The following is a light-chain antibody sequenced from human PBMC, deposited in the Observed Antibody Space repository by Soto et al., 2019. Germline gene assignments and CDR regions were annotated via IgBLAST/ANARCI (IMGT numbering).Light chain of an antibody. J-gene: IGKJ5*01. Sequence: EIVLTQSPGTLSLSPGERATLSCRASQSVSGSYLAWYQQKPGQAPRLLIFGASSRATGIPDRFSGSGSGTDFTLTIGRLEPEDFAVYYCQQYGSSPITFGQGTRLEIK. CDR3: QQYGSSPIT. CDR2: GAS. V-gene: IGKV3-20*01. CDR1: QSVSGSY.